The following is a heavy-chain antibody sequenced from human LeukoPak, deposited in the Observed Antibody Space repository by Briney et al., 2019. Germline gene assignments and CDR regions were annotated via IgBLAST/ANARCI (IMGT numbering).Heavy chain of an antibody. CDR2: INPNSGGT. V-gene: IGHV1-2*02. D-gene: IGHD6-19*01. CDR3: ARTSCIAVAGLGCTLAAFDI. CDR1: GYTFTGYY. Sequence: GASVTVSCKASGYTFTGYYMHWVRQAPGRGLEWMGWINPNSGGTNYAQKFQGRVTMTRDTSISTAYMELSRLRSDDTAVYYCARTSCIAVAGLGCTLAAFDIWGQGTMVTVSS. J-gene: IGHJ3*02.